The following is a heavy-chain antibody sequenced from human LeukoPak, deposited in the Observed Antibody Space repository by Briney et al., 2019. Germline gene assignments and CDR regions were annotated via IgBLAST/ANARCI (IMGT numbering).Heavy chain of an antibody. V-gene: IGHV3-23*01. J-gene: IGHJ4*02. CDR3: TKDRPAAYCGGDCSY. CDR1: GFTFSSYA. D-gene: IGHD2-21*02. CDR2: ISGSGGST. Sequence: GGSLRLSCAASGFTFSSYAMSWVRQAPGKGLEWVSAISGSGGSTYYADSVKGRFTISRDNSKNTLYLQMNSLRAEDTAVYYCTKDRPAAYCGGDCSYWGQGTLVTVSS.